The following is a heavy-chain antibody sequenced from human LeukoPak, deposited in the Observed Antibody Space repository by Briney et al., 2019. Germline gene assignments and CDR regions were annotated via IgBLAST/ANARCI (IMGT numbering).Heavy chain of an antibody. Sequence: GASVKVSCKASGGTVSSYAISWVRQAPGQGLEWMGRIIPILGIANYAQKFQGRVTITADKSTSTAYMELSSLRSEDTAVYYCARSTGIAVAGPLDVWGQGTTVTVSS. J-gene: IGHJ6*02. D-gene: IGHD6-19*01. CDR1: GGTVSSYA. V-gene: IGHV1-69*04. CDR3: ARSTGIAVAGPLDV. CDR2: IIPILGIA.